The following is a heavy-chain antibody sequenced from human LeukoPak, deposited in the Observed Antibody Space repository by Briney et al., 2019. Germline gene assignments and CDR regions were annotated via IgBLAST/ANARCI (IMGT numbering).Heavy chain of an antibody. CDR3: ARGYYYDSSGYWGLNWFDP. D-gene: IGHD3-22*01. V-gene: IGHV4-34*01. J-gene: IGHJ5*02. CDR1: GGSFSGYY. Sequence: SETLSLTCAVYGGSFSGYYWSWIRQPPGKGLEWIGYIYHSGSTYYNPSLKSRVTISVDRSKNQFSLKLSSVTAADTAVYYCARGYYYDSSGYWGLNWFDPWGQGTLVTVSS. CDR2: IYHSGST.